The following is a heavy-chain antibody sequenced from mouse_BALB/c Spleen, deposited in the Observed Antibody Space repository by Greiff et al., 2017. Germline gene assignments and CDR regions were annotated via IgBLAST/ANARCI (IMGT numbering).Heavy chain of an antibody. CDR1: GYSITSDYA. D-gene: IGHD2-2*01. Sequence: EVKLMESGPGLVKPSQSLSLTCTVTGYSITSDYAWNWIRQFPGNKLEWMGYISYSGSTSYNPSLKSRISITRDTSKNQFFLQLNSVTTEDTATYYCARSGGYPFDYWGQGTTLTVSS. J-gene: IGHJ2*01. V-gene: IGHV3-2*02. CDR2: ISYSGST. CDR3: ARSGGYPFDY.